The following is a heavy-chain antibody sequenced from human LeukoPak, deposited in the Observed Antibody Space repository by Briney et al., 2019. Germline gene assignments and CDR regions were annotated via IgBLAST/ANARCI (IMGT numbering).Heavy chain of an antibody. J-gene: IGHJ6*02. Sequence: PGGSLRLSCAASGFAFSSYWMHWVRQAPGKGLVWVSRINRDGSSTTYADSVKGRFIISRDNAKSTLYLQMNSLRTEDTAVYYCARDAACGMDVWGQGTTVTVSS. CDR1: GFAFSSYW. D-gene: IGHD6-25*01. CDR2: INRDGSST. V-gene: IGHV3-74*01. CDR3: ARDAACGMDV.